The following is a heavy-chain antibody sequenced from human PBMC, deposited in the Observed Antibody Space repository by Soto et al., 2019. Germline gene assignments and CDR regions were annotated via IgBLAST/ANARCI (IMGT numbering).Heavy chain of an antibody. CDR1: GYTLTSYG. CDR3: ARGGLYYYYYGMDV. CDR2: ISAYNGNT. Sequence: ASVKVSCKASGYTLTSYGIIWVRQATGQGLEWMGWISAYNGNTNYAQKLQGRVTMTTDTSTSTAYMELRSLRSDDTAVYYCARGGLYYYYYGMDVSGQGTTVTVSS. J-gene: IGHJ6*02. V-gene: IGHV1-18*01.